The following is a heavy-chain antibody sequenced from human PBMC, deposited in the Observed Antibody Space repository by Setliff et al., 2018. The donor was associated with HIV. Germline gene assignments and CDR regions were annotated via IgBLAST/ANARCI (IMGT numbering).Heavy chain of an antibody. CDR3: VKGGRYSADPLNY. J-gene: IGHJ4*02. V-gene: IGHV3-64D*09. D-gene: IGHD1-26*01. CDR1: GFTFSSNA. CDR2: ISSNGGST. Sequence: GGSLRLSCSASGFTFSSNAMHWVRQAPGKGLEYVSSISSNGGSTYYADSVKGRFTISRDNSKNTLYLQMSSLRAEDTAVYYCVKGGRYSADPLNYWGQGTLVTVSS.